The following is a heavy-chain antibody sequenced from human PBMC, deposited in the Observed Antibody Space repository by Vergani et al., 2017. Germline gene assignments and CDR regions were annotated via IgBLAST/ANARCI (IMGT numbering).Heavy chain of an antibody. Sequence: QLQLQESGPGLVKPSETLSLTCTVSGGSISSSSYYWGWIRQPPGKGLEWSGSISYSGSTYYNPSLKSRVTISVYTSKNQFSLKLSSVTAADTAVYYCARHGDIVVVPADDANWFDTWGQGTLVTVSS. CDR2: ISYSGST. CDR3: ARHGDIVVVPADDANWFDT. CDR1: GGSISSSSYY. D-gene: IGHD2-2*01. J-gene: IGHJ5*02. V-gene: IGHV4-39*01.